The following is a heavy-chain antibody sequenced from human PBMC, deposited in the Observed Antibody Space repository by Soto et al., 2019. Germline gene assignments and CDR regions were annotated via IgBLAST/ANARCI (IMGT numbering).Heavy chain of an antibody. Sequence: SVKVSCKASGDTFSRYAISWVRQAPGKGLEWMGKIIPTFGRTNYAQKFQGRLTISADDSTSTAYMALTSLESDDTAVDYCARDPLSSFAMDVWGQGTTVTSP. CDR3: ARDPLSSFAMDV. D-gene: IGHD3-10*02. V-gene: IGHV1-69*13. CDR1: GDTFSRYA. J-gene: IGHJ6*02. CDR2: IIPTFGRT.